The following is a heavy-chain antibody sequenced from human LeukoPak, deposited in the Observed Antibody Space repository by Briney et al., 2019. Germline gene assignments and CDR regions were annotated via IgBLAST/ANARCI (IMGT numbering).Heavy chain of an antibody. CDR2: ISGSGTST. CDR3: ARGRVGANFDY. D-gene: IGHD1-26*01. CDR1: GFTFSIYA. Sequence: GGSLRLSCAASGFTFSIYAMSWVRQTPGKGLEWVSAISGSGTSTYYADSVKGRFTISRDNSKNTLYLQMNSLRAEDTAVYYCARGRVGANFDYWGQGTLVTVSS. V-gene: IGHV3-23*01. J-gene: IGHJ4*02.